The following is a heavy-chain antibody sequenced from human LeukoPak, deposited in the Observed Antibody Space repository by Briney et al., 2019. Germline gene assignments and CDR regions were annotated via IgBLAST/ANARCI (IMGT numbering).Heavy chain of an antibody. CDR1: GFTFSSYA. D-gene: IGHD2-2*01. CDR2: ISGSGGST. CDR3: SSTSLAWAGFDY. V-gene: IGHV3-23*01. Sequence: GGSLRLSCAASGFTFSSYAMSWVRQAPGKGLEWVSAISGSGGSTYYADSVKGRFSISRDNSKSTLYLQMNSLRAEDTAVYYCSSTSLAWAGFDYWGQGTLVTVSS. J-gene: IGHJ4*02.